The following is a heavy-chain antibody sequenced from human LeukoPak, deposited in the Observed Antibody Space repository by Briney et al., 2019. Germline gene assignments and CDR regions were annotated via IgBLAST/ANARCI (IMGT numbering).Heavy chain of an antibody. V-gene: IGHV3-48*04. CDR2: ISGGSDTI. D-gene: IGHD5-24*01. CDR1: GFTFSPYP. Sequence: GGSLRLSCAASGFTFSPYPMNWVRQAPGKRLEWVSYISGGSDTIHYADSVKGRFTISRDNAKNSLYLQMNSLRAEDTAVYYCARDLGRDRYFDSWGQGTLVTVSS. J-gene: IGHJ4*02. CDR3: ARDLGRDRYFDS.